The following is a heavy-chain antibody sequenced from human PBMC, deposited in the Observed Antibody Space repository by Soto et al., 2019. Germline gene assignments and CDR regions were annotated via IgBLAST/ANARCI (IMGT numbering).Heavy chain of an antibody. Sequence: SQTPALLRVISGDSVSNNGATWNWIRQSPSRGLEWLGRAYYRSRWIYDYAMSVKSRISINPDTSKNQVSLQLNAVTPAGTAVYYCARDPPDFRSAFDYWGRGPRVTVSS. V-gene: IGHV6-1*01. CDR3: ARDPPDFRSAFDY. CDR2: AYYRSRWIY. J-gene: IGHJ4*02. D-gene: IGHD6-19*01. CDR1: GDSVSNNGAT.